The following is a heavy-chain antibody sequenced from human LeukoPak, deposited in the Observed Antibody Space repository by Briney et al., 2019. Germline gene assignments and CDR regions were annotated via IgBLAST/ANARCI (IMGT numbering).Heavy chain of an antibody. J-gene: IGHJ4*02. V-gene: IGHV1-3*01. D-gene: IGHD2-2*01. Sequence: ASVKVSCKVSGYTITNSAMHWVRQAPGQRLEWMGWINAGNGNTKYSQRFQGRVTITRDTSASTAYMELSSLRSEDTAVYFCARDLIVPAASDYWGQGTLVTVSS. CDR3: ARDLIVPAASDY. CDR1: GYTITNSA. CDR2: INAGNGNT.